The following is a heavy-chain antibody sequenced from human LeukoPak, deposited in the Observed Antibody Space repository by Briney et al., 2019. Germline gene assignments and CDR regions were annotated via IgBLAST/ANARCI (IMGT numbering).Heavy chain of an antibody. CDR3: ARLGQVTWFDP. CDR2: IYYSGST. J-gene: IGHJ5*02. CDR1: GGSISSSNW. V-gene: IGHV4-39*01. Sequence: SETLSLTCAVSGGSISSSNWWSWIRQPPGKGLEWIGSIYYSGSTYYNPSLKSRVTISVDTSKNQFSLKLSSVTAADTAVYYCARLGQVTWFDPWGQGTLVTVSS. D-gene: IGHD2-21*02.